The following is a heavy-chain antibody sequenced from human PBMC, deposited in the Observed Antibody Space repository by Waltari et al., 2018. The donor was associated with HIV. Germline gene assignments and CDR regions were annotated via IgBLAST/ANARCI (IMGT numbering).Heavy chain of an antibody. V-gene: IGHV1-18*01. D-gene: IGHD1-26*01. CDR2: NSTYNANT. CDR3: ARDGLRYSGTFYSDY. CDR1: GYTFISYG. Sequence: QVHLVQSGAEMKKPGASVKVSCKASGYTFISYGISWVRQAPGHGLEWMGWNSTYNANTNYARSLQGRVTMTTDTSTTTAYMELRSLTSDDTAVYYCARDGLRYSGTFYSDYWGQGTLVTVSS. J-gene: IGHJ4*02.